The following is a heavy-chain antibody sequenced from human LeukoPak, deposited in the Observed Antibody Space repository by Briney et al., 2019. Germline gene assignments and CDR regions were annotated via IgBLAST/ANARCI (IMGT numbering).Heavy chain of an antibody. CDR2: IYYSGST. CDR1: GGSISSSSYY. CDR3: ARQRCGGDCYRSPFDY. V-gene: IGHV4-39*01. D-gene: IGHD2-21*01. Sequence: SETLSLTCTVSGGSISSSSYYWGWIRQPPGKGLEWIGSIYYSGSTYYNPSLRSRVTISVDTSKNQFSLKLSSVTAADTAVYYCARQRCGGDCYRSPFDYWGQGTLVTVSS. J-gene: IGHJ4*02.